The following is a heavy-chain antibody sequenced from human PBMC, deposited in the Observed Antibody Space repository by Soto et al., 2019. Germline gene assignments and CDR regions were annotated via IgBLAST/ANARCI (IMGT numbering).Heavy chain of an antibody. CDR3: AKGSEEVDSINFFDS. CDR2: ISYDGSEE. CDR1: GFTFRKYG. V-gene: IGHV3-30*18. Sequence: QVRLVESGGGVVQPGTSLRLSCAASGFTFRKYGMYWVRQAPGKGLEWVAVISYDGSEEDYADSVKGRFTASRDNSKNTVFLQMNGLRAEDTAKYYCAKGSEEVDSINFFDSWGQGTLVIVSS. J-gene: IGHJ4*02. D-gene: IGHD3-10*01.